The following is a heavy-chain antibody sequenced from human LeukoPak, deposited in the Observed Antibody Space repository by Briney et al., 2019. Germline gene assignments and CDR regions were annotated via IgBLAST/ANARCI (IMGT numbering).Heavy chain of an antibody. V-gene: IGHV4-30-4*01. CDR1: GGSISSGDYY. CDR2: IHYNGNT. J-gene: IGHJ6*02. Sequence: SETLSLTCTVSGGSISSGDYYWSWIRQPPGKGLEWIGYIHYNGNTYYNPSLKSRVTISVDTSENQFSLKLSSLTAADTAVYYCARATYYYYGMDVWGQGTTVTVSS. CDR3: ARATYYYYGMDV.